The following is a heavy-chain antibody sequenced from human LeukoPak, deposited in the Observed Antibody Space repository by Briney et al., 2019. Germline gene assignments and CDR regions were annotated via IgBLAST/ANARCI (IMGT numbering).Heavy chain of an antibody. CDR1: GGSISSYY. CDR2: IYYSGST. CDR3: ARHYRATGTMIVNDAFDI. V-gene: IGHV4-59*08. D-gene: IGHD3-22*01. J-gene: IGHJ3*02. Sequence: SETLSLTCTVSGGSISSYYWSWIPQPPGKGLEWIGYIYYSGSTNYNPSLKSRVTISVDTSKNQFSLKLSSVTAADTAVYYCARHYRATGTMIVNDAFDIWGQGTMVTVSS.